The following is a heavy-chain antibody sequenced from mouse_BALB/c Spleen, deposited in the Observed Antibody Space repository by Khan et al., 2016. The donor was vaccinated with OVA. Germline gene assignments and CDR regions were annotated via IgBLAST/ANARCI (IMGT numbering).Heavy chain of an antibody. J-gene: IGHJ4*01. CDR3: ARSWAMDY. CDR2: ISSLAYSI. Sequence: EVELVESGGGLVQPGGSRKLSCAASGFTFSDYGLAWVRQAPGKGPEWVAFISSLAYSIYYADTVTGRFPISRENAKHTLYLEMSSLRSEDTAMYYCARSWAMDYWGQGTSVTVSS. V-gene: IGHV5-15*02. CDR1: GFTFSDYG.